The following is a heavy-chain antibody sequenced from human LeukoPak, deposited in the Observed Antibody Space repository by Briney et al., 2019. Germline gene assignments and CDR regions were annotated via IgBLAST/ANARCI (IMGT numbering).Heavy chain of an antibody. D-gene: IGHD5-12*01. CDR1: GFTLSSYA. CDR2: ISYDGSNK. V-gene: IGHV3-30-3*01. CDR3: ARTNSGGYDYQEHYFDY. Sequence: PGGSLRLSCAASGFTLSSYAMHWVRQAPGKGLEGVAVISYDGSNKYYADSVKGRFTISRDNSKNTLYLQMNSLRAEDTAVYYCARTNSGGYDYQEHYFDYWGQGTLVTVSS. J-gene: IGHJ4*02.